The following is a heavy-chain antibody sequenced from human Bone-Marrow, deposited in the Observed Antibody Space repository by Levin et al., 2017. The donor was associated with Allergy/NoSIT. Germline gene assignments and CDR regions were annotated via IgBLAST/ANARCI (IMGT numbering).Heavy chain of an antibody. CDR1: GGSISSGGYY. J-gene: IGHJ4*02. CDR3: ARDRGYYDSSGYYAPYFDY. CDR2: IYYSGST. V-gene: IGHV4-31*03. D-gene: IGHD3-22*01. Sequence: SETLSLTCTVSGGSISSGGYYWSWIRQHPGKGLEWIGYIYYSGSTYYNPSLKSRVTISVDTSKNQFSLKLSSVTAADTAVYYCARDRGYYDSSGYYAPYFDYWGQGTLVTVSS.